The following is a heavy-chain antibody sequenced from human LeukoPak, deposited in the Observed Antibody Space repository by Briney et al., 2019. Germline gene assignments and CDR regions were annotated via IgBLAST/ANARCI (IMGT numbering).Heavy chain of an antibody. V-gene: IGHV4-59*12. Sequence: PSETLSLTCTVSGGSISSYYWSWIRQPPGKGLEWIGYIYHSGSTYYNPSLKSRVTISVDRSKNQFSLKLSSVTAADTAVYYCARSDSSWYDWPNYFDYWGQGTLVTVSS. J-gene: IGHJ4*02. D-gene: IGHD6-13*01. CDR1: GGSISSYY. CDR3: ARSDSSWYDWPNYFDY. CDR2: IYHSGST.